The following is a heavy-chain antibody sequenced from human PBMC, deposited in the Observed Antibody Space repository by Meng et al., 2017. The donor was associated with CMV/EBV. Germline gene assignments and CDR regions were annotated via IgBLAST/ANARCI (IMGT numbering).Heavy chain of an antibody. Sequence: EVQLVESGGGVVQPGGSLIPSCAASGFTFSSYWMHWVRQAPGKGLVWVSRINSDGSSTSYADSVKGRFTISRDNAKNTLYLQMNSLRAEDTAVYYCARVVSYYDSSGYYDYWGQGTLVTVSS. CDR2: INSDGSST. D-gene: IGHD3-22*01. CDR3: ARVVSYYDSSGYYDY. V-gene: IGHV3-74*01. J-gene: IGHJ4*02. CDR1: GFTFSSYW.